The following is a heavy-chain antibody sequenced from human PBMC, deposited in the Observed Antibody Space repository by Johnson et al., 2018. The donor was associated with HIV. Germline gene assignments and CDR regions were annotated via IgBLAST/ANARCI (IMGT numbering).Heavy chain of an antibody. Sequence: VQLVESGGGVVQPGRSLRLSCAASGFTFSSYAMHWVRQAPGKGLEWVAVISYDGGDKDYADSVKGRFTISRDNSKNTLFLQMNSLRAEDTAVYFCAKAFSTFHDAFDIWGQGTMVTVSS. CDR1: GFTFSSYA. V-gene: IGHV3-30*04. D-gene: IGHD2/OR15-2a*01. J-gene: IGHJ3*02. CDR3: AKAFSTFHDAFDI. CDR2: ISYDGGDK.